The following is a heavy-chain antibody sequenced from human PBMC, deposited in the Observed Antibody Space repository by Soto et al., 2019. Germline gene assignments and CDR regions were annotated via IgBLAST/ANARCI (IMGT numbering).Heavy chain of an antibody. CDR3: ARDSRIQLALDY. Sequence: RRLSCAASGFTFSSYWMSWVRQAPGKGLEWVANIKQDGSEKYYVDSVKGRFTISRDNAKNSLYLQMNSLRAEDTAVYYCARDSRIQLALDYWGQGTLVTVSS. V-gene: IGHV3-7*01. D-gene: IGHD5-18*01. J-gene: IGHJ4*02. CDR2: IKQDGSEK. CDR1: GFTFSSYW.